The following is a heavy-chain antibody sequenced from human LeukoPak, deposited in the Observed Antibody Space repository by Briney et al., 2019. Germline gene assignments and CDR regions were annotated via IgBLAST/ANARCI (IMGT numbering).Heavy chain of an antibody. CDR2: IYYSGST. CDR3: AVFDYDKWMVVDY. D-gene: IGHD3-22*01. V-gene: IGHV4-59*01. CDR1: GFTFSHFW. J-gene: IGHJ4*02. Sequence: PGGSLRLSCAASGFTFSHFWMSWIRQPPGKGLEWIGYIYYSGSTNYNPSLKSRVTMSVDTSKNQFSLKLSSVTAADTAVYYCAVFDYDKWMVVDYWGQGTLVTVSS.